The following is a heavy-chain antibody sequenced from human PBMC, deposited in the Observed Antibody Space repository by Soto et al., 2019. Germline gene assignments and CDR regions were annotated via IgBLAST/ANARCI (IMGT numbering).Heavy chain of an antibody. CDR3: AKDLYGDQGFDY. CDR2: VSHDGSNK. J-gene: IGHJ4*02. D-gene: IGHD4-17*01. V-gene: IGHV3-30*18. CDR1: GFTFTSFG. Sequence: QVQLVESGGDVVQPGRSLRLSCAASGFTFTSFGMHWVRQAPGKGLEWVALVSHDGSNKYYADSVKGRFTISRDNSKNTLYLQMNSPRAEDTAEYFCAKDLYGDQGFDYRGQGTLVTVSS.